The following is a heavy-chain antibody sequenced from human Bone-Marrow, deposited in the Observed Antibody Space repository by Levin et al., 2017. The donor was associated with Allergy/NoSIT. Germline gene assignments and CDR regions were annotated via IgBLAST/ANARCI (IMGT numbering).Heavy chain of an antibody. V-gene: IGHV5-51*01. CDR3: ARHHQSGAEWHGIDY. J-gene: IGHJ4*02. CDR1: GYNFDIFW. CDR2: IYPRDSDT. Sequence: RGESLKISCQVSGYNFDIFWIGWVRQLPGRGLEWMGLIYPRDSDTRYSSSFQGQVTISADKSIATTYLQWKSLKASDTAMYYCARHHQSGAEWHGIDYWGQGTQVTVSS. D-gene: IGHD3-3*01.